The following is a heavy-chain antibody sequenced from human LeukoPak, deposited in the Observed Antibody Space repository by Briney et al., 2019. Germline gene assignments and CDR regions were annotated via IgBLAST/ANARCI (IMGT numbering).Heavy chain of an antibody. CDR1: GFTFSNYL. CDR2: IKEDGSVI. Sequence: GGSLRLSCFGSGFTFSNYLMTWLRQAPGEGLEWAANIKEDGSVIYYADSVRGRFTISGDNAKNSLYLQMNSLRVEDTAVYYCATGRWYGEFAGSGFDDWGQGILVTVSS. J-gene: IGHJ4*02. D-gene: IGHD3-10*01. V-gene: IGHV3-7*01. CDR3: ATGRWYGEFAGSGFDD.